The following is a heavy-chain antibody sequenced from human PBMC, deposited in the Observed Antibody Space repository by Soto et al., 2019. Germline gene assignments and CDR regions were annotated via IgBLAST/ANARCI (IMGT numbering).Heavy chain of an antibody. D-gene: IGHD6-19*01. J-gene: IGHJ4*02. CDR3: APRQAQGLGVARTFDS. V-gene: IGHV2-5*02. Sequence: QITLKESGPTLVKPTQTLTLTCTFSGFSFTTTGGGVGWIRQPPGKALEWLALIYWDDDKRYSPSLKSRLTITRDTSKDQVVLTMTTMDPVDTATYYCAPRQAQGLGVARTFDSWGQRSLVTVS. CDR2: IYWDDDK. CDR1: GFSFTTTGGG.